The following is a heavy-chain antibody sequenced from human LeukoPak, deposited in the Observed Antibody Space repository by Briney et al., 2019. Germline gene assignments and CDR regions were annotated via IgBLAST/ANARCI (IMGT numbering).Heavy chain of an antibody. CDR2: IYYSGST. CDR1: GGSISSYY. V-gene: IGHV4-59*08. CDR3: ARAPMVRGIDY. Sequence: SETLSLTCTVSGGSISSYYWSWIRQPPGKGLEWIGYIYYSGSTYYNPSLKSRVTISVDTSKNQFSLKLSSVTAADTAVYYCARAPMVRGIDYWGQGTLVTVSS. J-gene: IGHJ4*02. D-gene: IGHD3-10*01.